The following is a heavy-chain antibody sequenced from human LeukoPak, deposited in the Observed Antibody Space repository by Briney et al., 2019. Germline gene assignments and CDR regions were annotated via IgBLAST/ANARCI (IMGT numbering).Heavy chain of an antibody. CDR3: ASHRGYSGYDFDY. Sequence: TSETLSLTCAVSGYSISSGYYWGWIRQPPGKGLEWIGSIYHSGSTYYNPSLKRRVTISVDTSKNQFSLKLSSVTAADTAVYYCASHRGYSGYDFDYWGQGTLVTVSS. J-gene: IGHJ4*02. D-gene: IGHD5-12*01. CDR2: IYHSGST. V-gene: IGHV4-38-2*01. CDR1: GYSISSGYY.